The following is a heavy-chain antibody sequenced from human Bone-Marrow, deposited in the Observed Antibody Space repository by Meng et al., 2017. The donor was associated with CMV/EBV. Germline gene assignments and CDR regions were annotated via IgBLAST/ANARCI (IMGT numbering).Heavy chain of an antibody. D-gene: IGHD3-3*01. Sequence: GESLKISCAASGFTFTNAWMSWVRQAPGKGLEWIGRIKSKSDGGTTDYAAPVKGRFTISRDDSKDTLYLQLNSLKTEDTAVYYCTTDMAETITNVGGVITYFDHWGQGTLVTVSS. CDR1: GFTFTNAW. CDR3: TTDMAETITNVGGVITYFDH. CDR2: IKSKSDGGTT. J-gene: IGHJ4*02. V-gene: IGHV3-15*01.